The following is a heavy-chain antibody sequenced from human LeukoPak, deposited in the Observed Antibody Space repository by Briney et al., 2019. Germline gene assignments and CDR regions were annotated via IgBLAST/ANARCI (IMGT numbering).Heavy chain of an antibody. Sequence: GGSLRLSCAASGFTFSSYSTNWVRQAPGKGLEWVSSISSSSSYIYYADSVKGRFTISRDNSKNTLYLQMNSLRAEDTAVYYCAIMDGRYYYYYGLDVGGRGTTVTVSS. V-gene: IGHV3-21*01. J-gene: IGHJ6*02. CDR2: ISSSSSYI. CDR1: GFTFSSYS. CDR3: AIMDGRYYYYYGLDV. D-gene: IGHD6-19*01.